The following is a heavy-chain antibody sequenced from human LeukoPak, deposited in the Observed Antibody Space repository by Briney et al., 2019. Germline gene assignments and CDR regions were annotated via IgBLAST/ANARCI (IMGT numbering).Heavy chain of an antibody. CDR3: ARDKAKIPYYFDALDV. V-gene: IGHV1-46*03. CDR2: INPDGGRT. Sequence: ASVKASCKASGYTFTSHHIHWVRQAPGQGLEWMGIINPDGGRTTYAPAFQGSVSMTRDTSTTTVYMELRSLTSEDTAVYYCARDKAKIPYYFDALDVWGQGTTVTVS. CDR1: GYTFTSHH. D-gene: IGHD5-12*01. J-gene: IGHJ6*02.